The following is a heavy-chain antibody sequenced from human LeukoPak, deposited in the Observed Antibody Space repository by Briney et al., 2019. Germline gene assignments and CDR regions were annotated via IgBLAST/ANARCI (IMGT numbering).Heavy chain of an antibody. Sequence: PSETLSLTCTVSGGSISSSNYYWGWIRQPPGEGLEWIGTIYYSGDSYYNPSLKSRASISVDTSKNRFSLNVNSVTAADTAVYFCARHENIIMVPTAHAFDYWGQGALVTVSS. J-gene: IGHJ4*02. CDR1: GGSISSSNYY. D-gene: IGHD2/OR15-2a*01. V-gene: IGHV4-39*01. CDR3: ARHENIIMVPTAHAFDY. CDR2: IYYSGDS.